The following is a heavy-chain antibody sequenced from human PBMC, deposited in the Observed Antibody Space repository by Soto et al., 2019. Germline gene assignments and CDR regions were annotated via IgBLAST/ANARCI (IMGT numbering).Heavy chain of an antibody. CDR1: GFTFSSYE. J-gene: IGHJ4*02. D-gene: IGHD1-26*01. CDR2: ISSSGSTI. Sequence: GSLRLSCAASGFTFSSYEMNWVRQAPGKGLEWVSYISSSGSTIYYADSVKGRFTISRDNAKNSLYLQMNSLRAEDTAVYYCAREIGGSYYYYFDYWGQGTLVTVSS. CDR3: AREIGGSYYYYFDY. V-gene: IGHV3-48*03.